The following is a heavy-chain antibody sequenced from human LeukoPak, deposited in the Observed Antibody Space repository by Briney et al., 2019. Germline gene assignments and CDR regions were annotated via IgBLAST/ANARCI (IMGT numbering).Heavy chain of an antibody. CDR3: ASPGSSGWWNYYYMDV. D-gene: IGHD6-19*01. CDR1: GGSISSYY. CDR2: IYTSGST. V-gene: IGHV4-4*07. J-gene: IGHJ6*03. Sequence: SETLSLTCTVSGGSISSYYWSWIRQPAGKGLEWIGRIYTSGSTNYNPSLKSRVTMSVDTSKNQFSLKLSSVTAADTAVYYCASPGSSGWWNYYYMDVWGKGTTVTVSS.